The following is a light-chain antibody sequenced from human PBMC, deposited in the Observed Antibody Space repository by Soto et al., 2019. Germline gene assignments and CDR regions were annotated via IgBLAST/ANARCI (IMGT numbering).Light chain of an antibody. Sequence: DIQMTQSPSSVSASVGDTVAITCRASQSISSWLAWYQQRPGEAPKLLIYTGSILKVGVPSRFSGSGSGTDFILTIDNLQPEDFATYYCQQTHTFPLTLGGGTKVEIK. J-gene: IGKJ4*01. V-gene: IGKV1-12*01. CDR1: QSISSW. CDR3: QQTHTFPLT. CDR2: TGS.